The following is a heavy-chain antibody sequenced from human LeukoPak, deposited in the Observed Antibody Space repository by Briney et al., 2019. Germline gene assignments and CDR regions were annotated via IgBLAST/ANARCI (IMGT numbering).Heavy chain of an antibody. D-gene: IGHD3-22*01. J-gene: IGHJ3*02. CDR2: INHSGGT. Sequence: SETLSLTCAVYGGSFSGYYWSWIRQPPGKGLEWIGEINHSGGTNYNPSLKSRVTISVDTSKNQFSLKLSFVTAADTAVYYCARGTHAGYYDSSGSFAFDIWGQGTMVTVSS. CDR3: ARGTHAGYYDSSGSFAFDI. CDR1: GGSFSGYY. V-gene: IGHV4-34*01.